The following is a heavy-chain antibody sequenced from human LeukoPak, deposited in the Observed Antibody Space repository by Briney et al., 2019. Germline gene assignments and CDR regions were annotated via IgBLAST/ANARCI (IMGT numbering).Heavy chain of an antibody. CDR1: GFTFSSYE. J-gene: IGHJ3*02. CDR3: ARDRDPGYYDTNGYRRVNAFDI. Sequence: GGSLRLSCAASGFTFSSYEMNRVRQAPGEGLEGISYLTTSGSTKYYADSVKGRFTISRDNAKNSLFLQMNRLRAEDTAVYYCARDRDPGYYDTNGYRRVNAFDIWGQGTMVTVSS. V-gene: IGHV3-48*03. D-gene: IGHD3-22*01. CDR2: LTTSGSTK.